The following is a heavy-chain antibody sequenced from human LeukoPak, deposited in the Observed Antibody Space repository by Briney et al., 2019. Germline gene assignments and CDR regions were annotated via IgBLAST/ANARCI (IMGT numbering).Heavy chain of an antibody. CDR2: ITYDGSKK. CDR3: ATEGAPGSSSWYSVAA. V-gene: IGHV3-30-3*01. J-gene: IGHJ5*02. CDR1: GFPFSGYR. D-gene: IGHD6-13*01. Sequence: QPGGSLRLSCAASGFPFSGYRMHWVPQAPGKGLEGVTTITYDGSKKSYAAPVKGRFTVSRDNSHNTLYLQINRLTVGDSAVYYCATEGAPGSSSWYSVAAWGQGTLVTVSS.